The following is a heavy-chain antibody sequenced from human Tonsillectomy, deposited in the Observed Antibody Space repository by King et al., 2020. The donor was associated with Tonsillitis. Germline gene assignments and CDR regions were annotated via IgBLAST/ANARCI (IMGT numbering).Heavy chain of an antibody. Sequence: VQLVESGGGVVQPGGSLRLSCEASGFTFSRYGMHWVRQAPGKGLEWVAIISYDGSSKYYADSVKGRFTISRDNSKNTMSLQMNSLRAEDTAVYYCAKKDYYQSSGYYEVTTDYWGQGTLVTVSS. J-gene: IGHJ4*02. V-gene: IGHV3-30*18. CDR2: ISYDGSSK. CDR1: GFTFSRYG. D-gene: IGHD3-22*01. CDR3: AKKDYYQSSGYYEVTTDY.